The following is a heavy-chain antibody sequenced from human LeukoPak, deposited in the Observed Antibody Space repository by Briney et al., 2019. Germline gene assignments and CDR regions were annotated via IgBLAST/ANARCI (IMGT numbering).Heavy chain of an antibody. CDR2: ITSSSSYI. D-gene: IGHD3-22*01. J-gene: IGHJ5*02. CDR3: ARDHTYYYDSRGYPNWFDP. V-gene: IGHV3-21*01. Sequence: GGSLRLSCAASGVSFSSDSVNWVAQAPGKGLEWVSSITSSSSYIYYVDSVNGRLTISRDNAKNSLDLQMNSLRAEDTAVYYCARDHTYYYDSRGYPNWFDPWGQGTLVTVSS. CDR1: GVSFSSDS.